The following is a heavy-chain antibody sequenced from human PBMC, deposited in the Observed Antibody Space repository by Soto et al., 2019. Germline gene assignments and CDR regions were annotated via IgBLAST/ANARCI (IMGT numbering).Heavy chain of an antibody. D-gene: IGHD3-22*01. Sequence: GGSLRLSCAASGFTFSSYGMHWVRQAPGKGLEWVAVISYDGSNKYYADSVKGRFTISRDNSKNTLYLQMNSLRAEDTAVYYCAKTGLNYYDSSGYYYVDYWGQGTLVTVSS. CDR3: AKTGLNYYDSSGYYYVDY. J-gene: IGHJ4*02. V-gene: IGHV3-30*18. CDR2: ISYDGSNK. CDR1: GFTFSSYG.